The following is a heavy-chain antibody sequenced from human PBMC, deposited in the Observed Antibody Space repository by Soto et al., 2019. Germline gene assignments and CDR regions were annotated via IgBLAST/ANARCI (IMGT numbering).Heavy chain of an antibody. Sequence: QVQLVQSGAEVKKPGSSVKVSCKASGGTFSSYTVSWVRQAPGQGLEWMGRIIPILGIANYAQKFQGRVTITADKSTSTAYMELSSLRSEDTAVYYCARLRDSDGMDVWGQGTTVTVSS. CDR3: ARLRDSDGMDV. CDR2: IIPILGIA. V-gene: IGHV1-69*02. D-gene: IGHD1-26*01. J-gene: IGHJ6*02. CDR1: GGTFSSYT.